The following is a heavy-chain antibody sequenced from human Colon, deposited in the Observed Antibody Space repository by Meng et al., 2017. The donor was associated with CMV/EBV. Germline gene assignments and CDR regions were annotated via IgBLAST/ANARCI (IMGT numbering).Heavy chain of an antibody. D-gene: IGHD2-2*02. CDR1: GYTFTSYD. Sequence: ASVKVSCKASGYTFTSYDINWVRQAPGQGLEWMGWMNPNSGNTGYAQKFQGRVTITRNTSISTAYMELSSLRSEDTAVYYCARGRWEGSCSSTSCYTSSRYYYYGMDVWGQGTTVTVSS. CDR2: MNPNSGNT. V-gene: IGHV1-8*03. CDR3: ARGRWEGSCSSTSCYTSSRYYYYGMDV. J-gene: IGHJ6*02.